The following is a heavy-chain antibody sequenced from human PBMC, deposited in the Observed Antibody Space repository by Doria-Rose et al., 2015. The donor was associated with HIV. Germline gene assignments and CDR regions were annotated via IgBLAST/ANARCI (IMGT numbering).Heavy chain of an antibody. CDR2: IFSDDGR. D-gene: IGHD6-13*01. CDR3: ARIESSRWYHKYYFDF. V-gene: IGHV2-26*01. Sequence: ESGPVLVKPTETLTLTCTVSGVSLSSPGMGVSWIRQPPGEALEWLANIFSDDGRSYKASLKSRLTISRGTSKSQVVLTMTDMDPVDTATYYCARIESSRWYHKYYFDFWGQGTLVIVSA. CDR1: GVSLSSPGMG. J-gene: IGHJ4*02.